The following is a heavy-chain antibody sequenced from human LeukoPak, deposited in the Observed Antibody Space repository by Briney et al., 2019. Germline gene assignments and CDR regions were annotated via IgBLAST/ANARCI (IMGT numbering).Heavy chain of an antibody. Sequence: GESLKISCKGSGYSFTSYWISWVRQMPGKGLEWMGRIDPSDSYTNYSPSFQGHVTISADKSISTAYLRWSSLKASDTAMYYCARLSISRQLVRYGMDVWGKGTTVTVSS. D-gene: IGHD6-13*01. V-gene: IGHV5-10-1*01. CDR2: IDPSDSYT. CDR3: ARLSISRQLVRYGMDV. CDR1: GYSFTSYW. J-gene: IGHJ6*04.